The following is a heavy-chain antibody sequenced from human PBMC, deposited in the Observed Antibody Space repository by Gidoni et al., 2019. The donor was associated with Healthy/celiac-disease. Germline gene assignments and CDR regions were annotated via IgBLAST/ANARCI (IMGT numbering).Heavy chain of an antibody. CDR3: ARDTSVGDYYYGMDV. CDR2: ISSSSSYR. V-gene: IGHV3-21*01. CDR1: GFTFSSYS. D-gene: IGHD1-26*01. J-gene: IGHJ6*02. Sequence: EVQLVESGGGLVKPGGSLRLSCAASGFTFSSYSMNWVRQAPGKGLEWVSSISSSSSYRYYADSVKGRFTISRDNAKNSLYLQMNSLRAEDTAVYYCARDTSVGDYYYGMDVWGQGTTVTVSS.